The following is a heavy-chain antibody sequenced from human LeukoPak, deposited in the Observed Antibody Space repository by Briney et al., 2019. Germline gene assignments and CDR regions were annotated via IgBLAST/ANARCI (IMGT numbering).Heavy chain of an antibody. J-gene: IGHJ4*02. Sequence: SETLSLTCAVSGYSISSGYYWGWIRQPPGKGLEWIGSIYHSGSTYYNPSLKSRVTISVDTSKNQSSLKLSSVTAADTAVYYCAQGQLVYFDYWGQGTLVTVSS. D-gene: IGHD6-6*01. CDR1: GYSISSGYY. CDR2: IYHSGST. CDR3: AQGQLVYFDY. V-gene: IGHV4-38-2*01.